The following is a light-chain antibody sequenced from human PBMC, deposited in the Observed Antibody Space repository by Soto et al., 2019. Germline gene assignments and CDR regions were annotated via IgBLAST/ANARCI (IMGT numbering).Light chain of an antibody. Sequence: EVVMTQSPATLSVSPGERATLSCRASQSVTTNMAWYQQKPGQAPRLLIYGASTRATGIPARFSGSGSGTDFTLTISSLQSEDFAVYYCQQYNNWPPWTSGQGTKVDIK. CDR3: QQYNNWPPWT. CDR2: GAS. V-gene: IGKV3-15*01. J-gene: IGKJ1*01. CDR1: QSVTTN.